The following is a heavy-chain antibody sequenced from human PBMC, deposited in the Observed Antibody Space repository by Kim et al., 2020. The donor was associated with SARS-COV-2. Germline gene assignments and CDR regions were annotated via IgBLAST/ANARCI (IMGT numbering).Heavy chain of an antibody. D-gene: IGHD7-27*01. Sequence: DSVKGRFTISRDNSKNTLYLEMDNINGDDTAIYYCTKDRRNGDGRWGFDNWGQGTPVTVSS. J-gene: IGHJ4*02. CDR3: TKDRRNGDGRWGFDN. V-gene: IGHV3-23*01.